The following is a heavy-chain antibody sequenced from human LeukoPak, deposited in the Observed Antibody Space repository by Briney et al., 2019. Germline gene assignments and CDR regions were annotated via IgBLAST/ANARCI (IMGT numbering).Heavy chain of an antibody. CDR3: ARAVTTGGGMDV. Sequence: PGGSLRLSCAASGLTFSSYSMNWVRQAPGKGLEWVSSISTSSSYKYYADSVKGRFTISRDNAKNSLYLQMNSLRAEDTAVYYCARAVTTGGGMDVWGQGTTVTVSS. D-gene: IGHD4-11*01. CDR1: GLTFSSYS. CDR2: ISTSSSYK. J-gene: IGHJ6*02. V-gene: IGHV3-21*01.